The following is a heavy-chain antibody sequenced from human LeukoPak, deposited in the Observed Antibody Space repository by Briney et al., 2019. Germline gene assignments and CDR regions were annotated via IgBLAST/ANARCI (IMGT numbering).Heavy chain of an antibody. CDR2: IKQDGSEK. CDR3: AKDILGSGSYLTLDY. V-gene: IGHV3-7*03. CDR1: GFTFSAYW. Sequence: PGGSLRLSCAASGFTFSAYWMTWVRQAPGKGLEWVANIKQDGSEKYYVDSVKGRFTISRDNAKNSLYLQMNSLRAEDTALYYCAKDILGSGSYLTLDYWGQGTLVTVSS. D-gene: IGHD1-26*01. J-gene: IGHJ4*02.